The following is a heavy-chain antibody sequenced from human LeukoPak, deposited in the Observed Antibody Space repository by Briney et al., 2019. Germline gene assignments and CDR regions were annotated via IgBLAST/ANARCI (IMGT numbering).Heavy chain of an antibody. Sequence: GSSVKVSCKASGCTFSNYAISWVRQAPAQGLEWMGGIIPIFGTANYAQKFQGRVTITTDESTSTSYMELSSLRSEDTAVYYCASPGRPPFPGARDYYYYYMDVWGKGTTVTVSS. CDR3: ASPGRPPFPGARDYYYYYMDV. V-gene: IGHV1-69*05. CDR2: IIPIFGTA. D-gene: IGHD3-10*01. CDR1: GCTFSNYA. J-gene: IGHJ6*03.